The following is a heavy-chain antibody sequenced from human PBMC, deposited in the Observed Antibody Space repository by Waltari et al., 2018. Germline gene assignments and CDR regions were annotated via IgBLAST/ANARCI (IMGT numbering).Heavy chain of an antibody. CDR1: GGYFSGYY. Sequence: QVQLQQWGAGLLKPSETLSLTCSVYGGYFSGYYWSWILQPPGKGLEWIGEINHSGSTNYNPSLKSRVTISVDTSKNQFSLKLSSVTAADTAVYYCARGRRDSSGYYEDDYWGQGTLVTVSS. J-gene: IGHJ4*02. CDR3: ARGRRDSSGYYEDDY. V-gene: IGHV4-34*01. D-gene: IGHD3-22*01. CDR2: INHSGST.